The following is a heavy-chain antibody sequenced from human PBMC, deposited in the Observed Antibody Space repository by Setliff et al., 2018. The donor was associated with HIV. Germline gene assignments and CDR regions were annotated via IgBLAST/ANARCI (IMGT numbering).Heavy chain of an antibody. CDR3: ARAPSGSWGDLLAAFDI. J-gene: IGHJ3*02. CDR2: IHYSGTS. V-gene: IGHV4-59*08. D-gene: IGHD1-26*01. CDR1: GDLINNHN. Sequence: SETLSLTCTVSGDLINNHNWNWIRQSPEKGLEWLGNIHYSGTSNYNSSLKSCIVISLDTSKKQFSLHFYSVTASDTAVYYCARAPSGSWGDLLAAFDIWGQGTMVTVSS.